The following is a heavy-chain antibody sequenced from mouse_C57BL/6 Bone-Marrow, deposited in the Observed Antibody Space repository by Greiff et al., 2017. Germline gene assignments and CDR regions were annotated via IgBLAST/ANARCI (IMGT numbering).Heavy chain of an antibody. CDR3: ARSLSGTGSSFDY. Sequence: EVKVVESGPVLVKPGASVKMSCKASGYTFTDYYMNWVKQSHGKSLEWIGVINPYNGGTSYNQKFKGKATLTVDKSSSTAYMELNSLTSEDSAVYYCARSLSGTGSSFDYWGQGTTLTVSS. CDR2: INPYNGGT. V-gene: IGHV1-19*01. CDR1: GYTFTDYY. D-gene: IGHD4-1*01. J-gene: IGHJ2*01.